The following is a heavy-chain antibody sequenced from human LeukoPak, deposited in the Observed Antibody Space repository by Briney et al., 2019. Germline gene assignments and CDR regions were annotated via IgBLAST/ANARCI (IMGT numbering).Heavy chain of an antibody. J-gene: IGHJ4*02. D-gene: IGHD5-12*01. V-gene: IGHV1-2*02. Sequence: ASVKVSCKASGYTFTGQFMHWLRQAPGQGLEWMGWINPNTGDTNYAQKFQGRVTMTRDTTINTAYMDLSRLTSDDTAVYYCASYPRYMSSPPFDYWGQGTLVTVSS. CDR2: INPNTGDT. CDR1: GYTFTGQF. CDR3: ASYPRYMSSPPFDY.